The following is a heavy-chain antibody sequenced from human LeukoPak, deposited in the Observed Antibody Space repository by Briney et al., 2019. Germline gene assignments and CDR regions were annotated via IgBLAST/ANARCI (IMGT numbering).Heavy chain of an antibody. CDR1: GYTFTGYY. CDR3: ARDLAGYCSGGTCYFDY. CDR2: INPNSGGT. V-gene: IGHV1-2*02. D-gene: IGHD2-15*01. Sequence: ASVKVSCKASGYTFTGYYMHWVRQAPGQGLEWMGWINPNSGGTNYAQKFQGRVTMIRDTSISTAYMELSSLRSDDTAVYYCARDLAGYCSGGTCYFDYWGQGTLVTVSS. J-gene: IGHJ4*02.